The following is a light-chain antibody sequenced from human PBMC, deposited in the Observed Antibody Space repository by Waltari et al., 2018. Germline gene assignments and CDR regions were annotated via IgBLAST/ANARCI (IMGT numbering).Light chain of an antibody. Sequence: EIVMTQSPATLSVSPGERATLSCKASQSISSNLAWYLQKPGQAPRLLIYGASTRATGISARFSGSGSGTEFTLTISSLQSGDFAVYYCQQYNNWAPFTFGQGTKLEIK. J-gene: IGKJ2*01. CDR3: QQYNNWAPFT. V-gene: IGKV3-15*01. CDR1: QSISSN. CDR2: GAS.